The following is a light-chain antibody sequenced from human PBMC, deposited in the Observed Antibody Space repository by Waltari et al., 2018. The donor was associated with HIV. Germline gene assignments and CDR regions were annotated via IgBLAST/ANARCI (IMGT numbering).Light chain of an antibody. Sequence: EIVMTQSPATLSVSPGERGTLSCRASENITTTLAWYQLKPGQAPRLLLSGASTRATGIPARFSGSGSGTDFTLNIGTLQSEDVAVYYCEQYNKWPRTFGRGTKVEI. V-gene: IGKV3-15*01. CDR3: EQYNKWPRT. CDR2: GAS. CDR1: ENITTT. J-gene: IGKJ4*02.